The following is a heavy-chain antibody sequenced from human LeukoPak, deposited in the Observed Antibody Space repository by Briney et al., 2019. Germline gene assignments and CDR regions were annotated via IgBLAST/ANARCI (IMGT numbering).Heavy chain of an antibody. D-gene: IGHD5-12*01. Sequence: SETLSLTCAVYGESFSGYYWNWIRQPPGKGLEWIGEINHSGSTTNHNPSLKSRDTMSVDTSKNQFSLKMTSVTAADTAVYYCARKSGYARDYWGQGTLVIVSS. CDR3: ARKSGYARDY. CDR2: INHSGSTT. J-gene: IGHJ4*02. V-gene: IGHV4-34*01. CDR1: GESFSGYY.